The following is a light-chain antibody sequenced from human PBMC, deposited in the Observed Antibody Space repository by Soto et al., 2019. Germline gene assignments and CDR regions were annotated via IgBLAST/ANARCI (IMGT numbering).Light chain of an antibody. V-gene: IGLV2-11*01. J-gene: IGLJ1*01. CDR2: DVS. CDR3: CAYADTFYV. CDR1: SSDVGSYKD. Sequence: QSALTQPRSVSGSPGQSVTISCTGTSSDVGSYKDVSWYQHHPGKVPKLMIYDVSERPSGVPDRFSGSKSGNTASLTISVLQAEDEANYYCCAYADTFYVFGTGTKVTVL.